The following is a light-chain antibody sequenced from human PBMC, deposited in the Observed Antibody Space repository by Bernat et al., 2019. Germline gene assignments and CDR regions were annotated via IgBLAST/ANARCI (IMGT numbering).Light chain of an antibody. CDR1: QDISNY. Sequence: DIQMTQSPSSLSASVGDRVTITCQASQDISNYLNWYQHKPGKAPKLLIYDVYNVETGVPSRFSGSGYGTDFTFTISSLQPDDFATYYCQQYNTYSRWTFGQGTKVEIK. CDR2: DVY. V-gene: IGKV1-33*01. CDR3: QQYNTYSRWT. J-gene: IGKJ1*01.